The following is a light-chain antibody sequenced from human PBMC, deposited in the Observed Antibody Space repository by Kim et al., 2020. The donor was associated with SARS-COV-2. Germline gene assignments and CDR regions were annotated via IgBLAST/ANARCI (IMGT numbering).Light chain of an antibody. V-gene: IGKV1-5*03. CDR3: QQYNSYPYT. CDR1: QSISSW. CDR2: KAS. J-gene: IGKJ2*01. Sequence: DIQMTQSPATLSASLGDRVTITCRASQSISSWLAWYQQKPGKAPKVLILKASTLESGVPSRFSGSGSGADFTLTISSLQPDDFATYYCQQYNSYPYTFGQGTKLDI.